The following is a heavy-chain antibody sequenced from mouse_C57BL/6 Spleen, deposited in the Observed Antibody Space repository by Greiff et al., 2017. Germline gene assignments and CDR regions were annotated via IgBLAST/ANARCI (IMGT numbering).Heavy chain of an antibody. V-gene: IGHV1-64*01. D-gene: IGHD2-4*01. J-gene: IGHJ1*03. CDR2: IHPNSGST. CDR3: ARFDDYDGYFEV. CDR1: GYTFTSYW. Sequence: QVQLQQPGAELVKPGASVKLSCKASGYTFTSYWMHWVKQRPGQGLEWIGMIHPNSGSTNYNEKFKSKATLTVAKSSSPAYMQLSSLTSEDSAVYYCARFDDYDGYFEVWGTGTTVTVSS.